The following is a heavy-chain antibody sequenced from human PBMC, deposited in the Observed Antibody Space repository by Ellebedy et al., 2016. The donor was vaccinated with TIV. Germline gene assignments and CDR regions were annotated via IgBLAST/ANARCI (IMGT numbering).Heavy chain of an antibody. CDR2: ISGDSSTT. CDR3: ARDLFGGHDY. Sequence: GGSLRLSXAASGFTFGPYAMSWVRQGQGKGLECVSAISGDSSTTFYADSVKGRFTISRDNSRSTLYLQMNSLRVEDTAVYYCARDLFGGHDYWGQGALVTVSS. J-gene: IGHJ4*02. V-gene: IGHV3-23*01. D-gene: IGHD4-23*01. CDR1: GFTFGPYA.